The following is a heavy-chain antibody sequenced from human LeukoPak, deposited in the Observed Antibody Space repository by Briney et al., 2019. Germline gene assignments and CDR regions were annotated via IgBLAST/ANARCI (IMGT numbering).Heavy chain of an antibody. Sequence: KPSETLSLTCTVSGGSISSSSYYWGWIRQPPGKGLEWIGSIYYSGSTYYNPSLKSRVTISVDTSKNQFSLKLSSVTAADTAVYYCARAGVDTAMVTDYYFDYWGQGTLVTVSS. CDR3: ARAGVDTAMVTDYYFDY. V-gene: IGHV4-39*07. J-gene: IGHJ4*02. CDR2: IYYSGST. D-gene: IGHD5-18*01. CDR1: GGSISSSSYY.